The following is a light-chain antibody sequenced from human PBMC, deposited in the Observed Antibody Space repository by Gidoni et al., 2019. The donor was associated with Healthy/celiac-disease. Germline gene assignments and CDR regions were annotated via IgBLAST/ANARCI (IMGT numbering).Light chain of an antibody. Sequence: VVMTQSPLSLPVTLGQPASISCRSSQSLVYSDGNTYLNWFQQRPGQSPRRLIYKVSNRDSGVPDRLSGSGSGTDLTLKISRVEAEDVGVYYCMQGTHWPWTFGQGTKVEIK. J-gene: IGKJ1*01. CDR2: KVS. CDR1: QSLVYSDGNTY. CDR3: MQGTHWPWT. V-gene: IGKV2-30*01.